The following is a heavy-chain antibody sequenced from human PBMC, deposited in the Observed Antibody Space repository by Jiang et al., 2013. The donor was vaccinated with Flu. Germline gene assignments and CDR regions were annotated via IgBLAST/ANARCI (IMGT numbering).Heavy chain of an antibody. Sequence: NPSLKSRVTISVDTSKNQXSLKLSSVTAADTAVYYCARDPRLYCSSSSCNAFDIWGQGTMVTVSS. J-gene: IGHJ3*02. D-gene: IGHD2-2*01. V-gene: IGHV4-31*02. CDR3: ARDPRLYCSSSSCNAFDI.